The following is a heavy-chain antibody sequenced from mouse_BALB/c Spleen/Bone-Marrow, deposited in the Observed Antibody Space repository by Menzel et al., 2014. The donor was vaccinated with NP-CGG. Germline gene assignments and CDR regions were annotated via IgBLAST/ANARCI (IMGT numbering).Heavy chain of an antibody. CDR3: ARVGNYGY. CDR1: GYTFTNYW. V-gene: IGHV1S132*01. CDR2: IFPGIGTT. Sequence: VQLQQSGAELVKPGASVKLSCKTSGYTFTNYWIQWVKQRPGQGLGWIGEIFPGIGTTYYNEKFKGKATLTIDTSSSTSCMHRSILSSQFSAVYLCARVGNYGYGSQGTTLTISS. D-gene: IGHD2-1*01. J-gene: IGHJ2*01.